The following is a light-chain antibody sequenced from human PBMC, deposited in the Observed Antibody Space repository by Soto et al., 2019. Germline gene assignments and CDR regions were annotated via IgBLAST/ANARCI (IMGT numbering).Light chain of an antibody. CDR2: GVT. Sequence: QSVLTQPASVSGSPGQSVTISCTGTSSDVGGYNYVSWYQQLPGEAPKLIIYGVTDRPSGVSNRFSGSKSGNTASLTVSGLQAEDEGDYYCSSYTSSSTLVFGTGTKVTVL. J-gene: IGLJ1*01. CDR1: SSDVGGYNY. V-gene: IGLV2-14*01. CDR3: SSYTSSSTLV.